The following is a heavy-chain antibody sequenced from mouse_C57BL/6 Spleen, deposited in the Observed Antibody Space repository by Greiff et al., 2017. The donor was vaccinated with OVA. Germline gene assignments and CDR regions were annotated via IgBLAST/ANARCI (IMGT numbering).Heavy chain of an antibody. CDR2: IDPSDSYT. CDR1: GYTFTSYW. CDR3: AKPPIYYDHWYFDV. Sequence: QVQLQQPGAELVMPGASVKLSCKASGYTFTSYWMHWVKQRPGQGLEWIGEIDPSDSYTNYNQKFKGKSTLTVDKSSSTAYVQLSSLTSEDSAVYYCAKPPIYYDHWYFDVWGTGTTVTVSS. J-gene: IGHJ1*03. V-gene: IGHV1-69*01. D-gene: IGHD2-4*01.